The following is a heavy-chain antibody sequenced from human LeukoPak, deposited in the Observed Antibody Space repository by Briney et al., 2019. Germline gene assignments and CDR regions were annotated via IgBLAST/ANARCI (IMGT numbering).Heavy chain of an antibody. CDR3: ARVYYSNSYDYWYFDL. V-gene: IGHV4-59*01. D-gene: IGHD6-13*01. CDR2: IHYSGST. J-gene: IGHJ2*01. Sequence: SETLSLTCTVSGGSIRSYYWSWIRQPPGKGLEWIAYIHYSGSTNYNPSLKSRVTISVDTSENQFSLKLSSVTAADTAVYYCARVYYSNSYDYWYFDLWGRGTLVTVSS. CDR1: GGSIRSYY.